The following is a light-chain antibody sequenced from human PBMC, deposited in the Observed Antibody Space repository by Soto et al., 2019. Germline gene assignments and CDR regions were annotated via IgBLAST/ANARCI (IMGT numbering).Light chain of an antibody. CDR2: DVS. J-gene: IGLJ2*01. CDR3: SSYTSSSTLYVV. V-gene: IGLV2-14*03. CDR1: SSDFGGYNY. Sequence: QSALTQPASVSGSPGQSITISCTGTSSDFGGYNYVSWYQHHPGKAPKLMIYDVSNRPSGVSNRFSGSKSGNTASLTISGLQAEDEADYYCSSYTSSSTLYVVFGGGTKLTVL.